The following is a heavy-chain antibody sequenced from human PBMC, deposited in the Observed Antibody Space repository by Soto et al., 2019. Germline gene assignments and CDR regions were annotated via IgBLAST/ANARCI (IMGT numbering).Heavy chain of an antibody. Sequence: EVQLVESGGGLVKPGGSLRLSCAASGFPFSRYSMRWVRQAPGKGLEWVSSITSSGFDIYYADSVKGRFSISRDNAKNSLYLQMNSLRADDTAVYFCTRSTWTTYAPCCQGTLVTVSS. J-gene: IGHJ5*02. CDR1: GFPFSRYS. CDR2: ITSSGFDI. CDR3: TRSTWTTYAP. V-gene: IGHV3-21*06. D-gene: IGHD1-1*01.